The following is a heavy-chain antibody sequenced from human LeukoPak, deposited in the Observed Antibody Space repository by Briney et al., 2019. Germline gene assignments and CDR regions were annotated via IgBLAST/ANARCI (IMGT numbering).Heavy chain of an antibody. V-gene: IGHV3-48*03. CDR3: ARDSTTLVWVAGYYGMDV. CDR1: GFTFSSYE. D-gene: IGHD6-19*01. J-gene: IGHJ6*02. CDR2: ISSSGSTI. Sequence: GGSLRLSCAASGFTFSSYEMNWVRQAPGKGLEWVSYISSSGSTIYYADSVKGRFTISRDNAKNSLYLQMNSLRAEDTAVYYCARDSTTLVWVAGYYGMDVWGRGTTVTVSS.